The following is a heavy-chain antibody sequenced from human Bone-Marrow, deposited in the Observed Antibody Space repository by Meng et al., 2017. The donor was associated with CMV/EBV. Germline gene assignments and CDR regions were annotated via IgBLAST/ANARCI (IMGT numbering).Heavy chain of an antibody. CDR1: GGSFSGYY. Sequence: SETLSLTCAVYGGSFSGYYWSWIRQPPGKGLEWIGEINHSGSTNYNPSLKSRVTISVDTSKNQFSLKLSSVTAADTAVHYCASVRRDIVATGIFDYWGQGTLVTVSS. CDR3: ASVRRDIVATGIFDY. J-gene: IGHJ4*02. V-gene: IGHV4-34*01. D-gene: IGHD5-12*01. CDR2: INHSGST.